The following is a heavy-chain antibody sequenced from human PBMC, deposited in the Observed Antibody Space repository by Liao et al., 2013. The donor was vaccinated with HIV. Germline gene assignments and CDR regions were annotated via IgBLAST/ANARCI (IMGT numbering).Heavy chain of an antibody. D-gene: IGHD6-19*01. CDR2: IYTSGST. V-gene: IGHV4-39*07. Sequence: QVQLQESGPGLVKPSETLSLTCTVSGGSISSSSYYWGWIRQPPGKGLEWIGRIYTSGSTNYNPSLKSRLTMSVDTSKNQFSLKLSSVTAADTAVYYCARERDSSGWYVFDCWGQGTLVTVSS. CDR1: GGSISSSSYY. J-gene: IGHJ4*02. CDR3: ARERDSSGWYVFDC.